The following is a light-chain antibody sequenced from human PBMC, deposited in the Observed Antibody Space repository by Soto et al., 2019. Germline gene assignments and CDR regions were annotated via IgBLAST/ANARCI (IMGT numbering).Light chain of an antibody. J-gene: IGLJ2*01. CDR1: SNDVGGYSH. Sequence: QSVLTQPASVSGSPGQSITISCTGTSNDVGGYSHVSWYQHHPGKAPKLLIYEVADRPSGVSDRFSGSKSGNTASLTISGLQAEDEADYYCSSYTTSTTLVLFGGGTQLTVL. V-gene: IGLV2-14*01. CDR3: SSYTTSTTLVL. CDR2: EVA.